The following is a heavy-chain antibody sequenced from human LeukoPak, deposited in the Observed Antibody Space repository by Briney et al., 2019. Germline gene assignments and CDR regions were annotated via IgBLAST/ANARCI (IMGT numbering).Heavy chain of an antibody. CDR2: INPNSGGT. D-gene: IGHD5-18*01. CDR3: AHKRGIRGGYDAFDI. CDR1: GYTFTGYY. Sequence: ASVKVSCKASGYTFTGYYMHWVRQAPGQGLEWMGWINPNSGGTNYAQKFQGRVTITTDESTSTAYMELSSLRSEDTAVYYCAHKRGIRGGYDAFDIWGQGTMVTVSS. V-gene: IGHV1-2*02. J-gene: IGHJ3*02.